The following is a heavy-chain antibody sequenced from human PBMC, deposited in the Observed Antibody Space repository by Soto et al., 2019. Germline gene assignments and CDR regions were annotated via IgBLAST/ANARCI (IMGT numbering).Heavy chain of an antibody. J-gene: IGHJ5*02. Sequence: GASVKVSCKASGGTFSSYAISWVRQAPGQGLEWMGGIIPIFGTANYAQKFQGRVTITADESTSTAYMELSSLRSEDTAVYYCARVGIPVVVAAKASWFDPWGQGTLVTVSS. CDR3: ARVGIPVVVAAKASWFDP. D-gene: IGHD2-15*01. CDR1: GGTFSSYA. CDR2: IIPIFGTA. V-gene: IGHV1-69*13.